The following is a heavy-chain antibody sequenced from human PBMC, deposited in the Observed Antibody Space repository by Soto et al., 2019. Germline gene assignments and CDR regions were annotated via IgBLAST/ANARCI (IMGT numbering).Heavy chain of an antibody. V-gene: IGHV3-48*01. Sequence: GSLRLSCAASGFTFSSYSMNWVRQAPGKGLEWVSYISSSSSTIYYADSVKGRFTISRDNAKNSLYLQMNSLRAEDTAVYYCARADSGYAHGYYYYGMDVWGQGNTVTVSS. CDR1: GFTFSSYS. CDR2: ISSSSSTI. J-gene: IGHJ6*02. D-gene: IGHD5-12*01. CDR3: ARADSGYAHGYYYYGMDV.